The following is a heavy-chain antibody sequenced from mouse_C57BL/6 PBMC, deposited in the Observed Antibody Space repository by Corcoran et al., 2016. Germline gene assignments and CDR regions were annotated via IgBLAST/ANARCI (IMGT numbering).Heavy chain of an antibody. CDR2: IYPGDGDT. J-gene: IGHJ1*03. Sequence: QVQLQQSGAELVKPGASVKISCKASGYAFSSYWMNWVKQRPGKGLEWIGQIYPGDGDTNYNGKFKGKTTLTADKSSSTAYMQLSSLTSEDSAVYFCARDYSNWYFDVWGTGTTVTVSS. CDR3: ARDYSNWYFDV. CDR1: GYAFSSYW. D-gene: IGHD2-5*01. V-gene: IGHV1-80*01.